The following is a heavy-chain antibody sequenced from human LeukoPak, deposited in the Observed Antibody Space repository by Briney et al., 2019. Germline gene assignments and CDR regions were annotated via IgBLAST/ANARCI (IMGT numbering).Heavy chain of an antibody. CDR2: ISWNSGSI. CDR1: GFTFDDYA. V-gene: IGHV3-9*01. D-gene: IGHD5-18*01. CDR3: AKDRYPGYSYGHFVY. Sequence: GGSLRLSCAASGFTFDDYAMHWVRHAPGKGLEWVSGISWNSGSIGYADSVKGRFTISRDNAKNSLYLQMNSLRAEDTALYYCAKDRYPGYSYGHFVYWGQGTLVTVSS. J-gene: IGHJ4*02.